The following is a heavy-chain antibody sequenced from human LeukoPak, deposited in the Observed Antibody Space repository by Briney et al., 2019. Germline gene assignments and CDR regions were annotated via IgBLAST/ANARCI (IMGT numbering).Heavy chain of an antibody. CDR3: ARAQTTFLYSPYYYYMDV. V-gene: IGHV4-59*11. D-gene: IGHD6-13*01. CDR2: IYYSGST. J-gene: IGHJ6*03. CDR1: GGSISSHY. Sequence: PSETLSLTCTVSGGSISSHYWSWIRQPPGKGLEWIGYIYYSGSTNYNPSLKSRVTISVDTSKNQFSLKLSSVTAADTAVYYCARAQTTFLYSPYYYYMDVWGKGTTVTVSS.